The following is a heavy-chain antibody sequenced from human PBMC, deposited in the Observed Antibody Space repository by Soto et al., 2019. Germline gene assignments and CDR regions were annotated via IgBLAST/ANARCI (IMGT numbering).Heavy chain of an antibody. J-gene: IGHJ6*02. D-gene: IGHD1-26*01. Sequence: QVQLQESGPGLVKPSGTLSLTCAVSGGSISSSNWWSWVRKPPGKGLVWIGEIYHSGSTTYNPSLKSRVTISVDQSKTQFSLKLSSVTAADPAVYYCARVSGSYYYGMDVWGQGTTVTVSS. CDR3: ARVSGSYYYGMDV. V-gene: IGHV4-4*02. CDR2: IYHSGST. CDR1: GGSISSSNW.